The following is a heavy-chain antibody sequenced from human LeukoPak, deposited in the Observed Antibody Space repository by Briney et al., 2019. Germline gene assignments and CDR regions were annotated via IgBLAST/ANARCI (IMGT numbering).Heavy chain of an antibody. Sequence: AGGSLRLSCAASGFTFSSYWMSWVRQAPGKGLEWVSAISGSGGSTYYADSVKGRFTISRDNSKNTLYLQMNSLRAEDTAVYYCAKDSLWFGESHFDYWGQGTLVTVSS. J-gene: IGHJ4*02. CDR3: AKDSLWFGESHFDY. D-gene: IGHD3-10*01. CDR1: GFTFSSYW. CDR2: ISGSGGST. V-gene: IGHV3-23*01.